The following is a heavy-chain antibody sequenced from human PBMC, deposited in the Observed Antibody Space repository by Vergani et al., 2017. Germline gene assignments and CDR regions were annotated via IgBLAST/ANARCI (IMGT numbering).Heavy chain of an antibody. CDR3: ARVQRGYCSGGSCYRYYYYYGMDV. J-gene: IGHJ6*02. V-gene: IGHV4-34*01. Sequence: QVQLQQWGAGLLKPSETLSLTCAVYGGSFSGYYWSWIRQPPGKGLEWIGEINHSGSTNYNPSLKSRVTISVDTSKTQLSLKLSYVTAADTAVYYCARVQRGYCSGGSCYRYYYYYGMDVWGQGTTVTVSS. CDR1: GGSFSGYY. CDR2: INHSGST. D-gene: IGHD2-15*01.